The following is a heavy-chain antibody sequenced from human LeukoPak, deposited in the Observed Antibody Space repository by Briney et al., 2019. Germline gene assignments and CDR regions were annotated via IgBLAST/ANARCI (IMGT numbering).Heavy chain of an antibody. CDR1: GFTFSSYA. Sequence: GRSLRLSCAASGFTFSSYAMHWVRQAPDKGLEWVAVISYDGSNKYYADSVKGRFTISRDNSKNTLYLQMNSLRAEDTAVYYCARDGLLGYFDYWGQGTLVTVSS. CDR2: ISYDGSNK. J-gene: IGHJ4*02. V-gene: IGHV3-30-3*01. D-gene: IGHD7-27*01. CDR3: ARDGLLGYFDY.